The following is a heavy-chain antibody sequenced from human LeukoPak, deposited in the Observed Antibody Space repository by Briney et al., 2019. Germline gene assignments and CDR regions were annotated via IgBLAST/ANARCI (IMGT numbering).Heavy chain of an antibody. CDR1: GFTFSSYG. CDR3: AKVRAAVGSYFDY. Sequence: PGGSLRLSCAASGFTFSSYGMHWVRQAPGKGLEWVAVISYDGSNKYYADSVKGRFTISRDNSKNTLYLQMNSLRAEDTAVYYCAKVRAAVGSYFDYWGQGTLVTVSS. D-gene: IGHD3-10*01. CDR2: ISYDGSNK. J-gene: IGHJ4*02. V-gene: IGHV3-30*18.